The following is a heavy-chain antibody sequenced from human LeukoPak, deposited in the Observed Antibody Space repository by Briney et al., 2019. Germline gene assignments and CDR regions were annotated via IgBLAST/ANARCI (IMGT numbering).Heavy chain of an antibody. J-gene: IGHJ4*02. Sequence: PGGSLRLSCAASGFTFSTYEMNWVRQAPGKGLEWVSYISSSGSTIYYADSVKGRFTISRDNAKNSLYLQMNSLRAEDTAVYYCARPHASGDYVPSYFDYWGQGTLVTVSS. V-gene: IGHV3-48*03. D-gene: IGHD4-17*01. CDR2: ISSSGSTI. CDR1: GFTFSTYE. CDR3: ARPHASGDYVPSYFDY.